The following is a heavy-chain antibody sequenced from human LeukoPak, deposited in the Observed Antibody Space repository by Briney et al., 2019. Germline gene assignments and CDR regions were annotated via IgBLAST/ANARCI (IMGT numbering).Heavy chain of an antibody. CDR3: ARVSEEWELLAASLDY. D-gene: IGHD1-26*01. CDR1: GYTFTGYY. CDR2: INPNSGGT. J-gene: IGHJ4*02. V-gene: IGHV1-2*02. Sequence: ASVKVSCKASGYTFTGYYMHWVRQAPGQGLEWMGCINPNSGGTNYAQKFQGRVTMTRDTSISTAYMELSRLRSDDTAVYYCARVSEEWELLAASLDYWGQGTLVTVSS.